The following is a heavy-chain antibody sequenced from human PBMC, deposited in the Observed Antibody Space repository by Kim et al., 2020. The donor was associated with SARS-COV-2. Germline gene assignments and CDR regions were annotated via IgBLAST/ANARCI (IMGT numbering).Heavy chain of an antibody. J-gene: IGHJ6*02. CDR1: GGSFSGYY. CDR3: AREGYDFWSGYAPKYYYYYGMDV. D-gene: IGHD3-3*01. V-gene: IGHV4-34*01. CDR2: INHSGST. Sequence: SETLSLTCAVYGGSFSGYYWSWIRQPPGKGLEWIGEINHSGSTNYNPSLKSRVTISVDTSKNQFSLKLSSVTAADTAVYYCAREGYDFWSGYAPKYYYYYGMDVWGQGTTVTVSS.